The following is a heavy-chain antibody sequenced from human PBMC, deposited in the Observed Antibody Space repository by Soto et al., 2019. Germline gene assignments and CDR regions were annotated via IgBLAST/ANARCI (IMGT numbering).Heavy chain of an antibody. CDR2: IYHSGST. CDR3: XXXXXXXXLGY. J-gene: IGHJ4*02. V-gene: IGHV4-30-2*01. D-gene: IGHD3-16*01. CDR1: GGSISSGGYS. Sequence: QLQLQESGSGLVKPSQTLSLTCAVSGGSISSGGYSWSWIRQPPGKGLEWIGYIYHSGSTYYNPSLKSRVTISVDRSKNQFSLKLSAVTXAXXXXXXXXXXXXXXXLGYWGQGTLVTVSS.